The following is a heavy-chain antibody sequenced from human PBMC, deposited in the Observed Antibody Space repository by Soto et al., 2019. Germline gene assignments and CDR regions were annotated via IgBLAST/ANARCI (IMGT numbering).Heavy chain of an antibody. CDR2: IYYSGST. CDR1: GGSISSYY. Sequence: SETLSLTCTVSGGSISSYYWSWIRQPPGKGLEWIGYIYYSGSTNYNPSLKSRVTISVDTSKNQFSLKLSSVTAADTAVYYCARVMPHFATGDYSFDYGGQGPLVTVPP. CDR3: ARVMPHFATGDYSFDY. V-gene: IGHV4-59*01. J-gene: IGHJ4*02. D-gene: IGHD4-17*01.